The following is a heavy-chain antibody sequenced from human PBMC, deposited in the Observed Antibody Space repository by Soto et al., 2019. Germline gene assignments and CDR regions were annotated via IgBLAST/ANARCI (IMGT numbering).Heavy chain of an antibody. CDR2: TSASGNNT. CDR1: GFTFSSFS. Sequence: GGSLRLSCAASGFTFSSFSMSWVRQAKGRGLEWVSATSASGNNTFYADSVKGRFTISRDNSKNTLYLQMNSLRAEDTAVYYCAKCPVPHNWISRSNWYFNLWGRGTLVTVSS. CDR3: AKCPVPHNWISRSNWYFNL. D-gene: IGHD1-20*01. J-gene: IGHJ2*01. V-gene: IGHV3-23*01.